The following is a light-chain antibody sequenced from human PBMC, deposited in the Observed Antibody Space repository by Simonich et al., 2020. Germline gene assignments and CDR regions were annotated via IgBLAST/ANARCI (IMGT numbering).Light chain of an antibody. CDR2: GAS. Sequence: EIVMTQSPATLSVSPGERATPSCRASQSVSSNLAWYQLKPGQAPRLLIYGASTRATGSPARFSGSGSGTEFTLTISSMQSEDFAVYYCQQYNNWPGTFGQGTKVEIK. V-gene: IGKV3-15*01. CDR1: QSVSSN. CDR3: QQYNNWPGT. J-gene: IGKJ1*01.